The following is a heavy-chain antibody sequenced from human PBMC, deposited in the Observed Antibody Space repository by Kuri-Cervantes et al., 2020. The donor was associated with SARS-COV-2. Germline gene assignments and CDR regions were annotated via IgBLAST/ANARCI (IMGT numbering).Heavy chain of an antibody. CDR2: INHSGST. D-gene: IGHD3-3*01. V-gene: IGHV4-34*01. CDR1: GGSFSGYY. CDR3: ARQRGGFLEWLLYYDY. Sequence: SETLSLTCAVYGGSFSGYYWSWIRQPPGKGREWIGEINHSGSTNYNPSLKSRVTISVDTSKNQFSLKLSSVTAADTAVYYCARQRGGFLEWLLYYDYWGQGTLVTVSS. J-gene: IGHJ4*02.